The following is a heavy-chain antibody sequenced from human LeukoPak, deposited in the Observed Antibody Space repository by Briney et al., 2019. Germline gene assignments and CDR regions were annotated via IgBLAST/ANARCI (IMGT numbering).Heavy chain of an antibody. Sequence: PGGSLRLSCSASGFTFSYYAIHWVHQAPGKGLEWVALIWSDGSNKYYADSVKGRITISRDNSKNTVYLQMNSLRAEDTAVYYCARELFSSGSCPDGWGQGTLVTVSS. CDR3: ARELFSSGSCPDG. CDR2: IWSDGSNK. D-gene: IGHD3-10*01. J-gene: IGHJ4*02. V-gene: IGHV3-33*01. CDR1: GFTFSYYA.